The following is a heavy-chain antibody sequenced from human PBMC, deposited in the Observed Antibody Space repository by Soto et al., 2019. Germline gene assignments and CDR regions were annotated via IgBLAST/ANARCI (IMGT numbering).Heavy chain of an antibody. CDR1: GGSISSSNYY. Sequence: SETLSLTCSVSGGSISSSNYYWAWIRQPPGKGLEYIGSIYNGGGTDYNPSLKSRVIISVDTSKNQFSLKLTSVTAADTAVYYCATQFYTSGVFFDYWGQGTPVTVSS. J-gene: IGHJ4*02. CDR2: IYNGGGT. D-gene: IGHD2-2*02. V-gene: IGHV4-61*05. CDR3: ATQFYTSGVFFDY.